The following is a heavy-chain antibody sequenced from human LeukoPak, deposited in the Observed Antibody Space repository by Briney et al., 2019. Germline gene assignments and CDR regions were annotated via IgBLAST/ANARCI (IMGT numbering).Heavy chain of an antibody. CDR2: ISWNSGSI. CDR3: AKVPVAGTFPYYFDY. J-gene: IGHJ4*02. D-gene: IGHD6-19*01. Sequence: GGSLRLSCAASGFTFSSYNMNWVRQAPGKGLEWVSGISWNSGSIGYADSVKGRFTISRDNAKNSLYLQMNSLRAEDTALYYCAKVPVAGTFPYYFDYWGQGTLVTVSS. CDR1: GFTFSSYN. V-gene: IGHV3-9*01.